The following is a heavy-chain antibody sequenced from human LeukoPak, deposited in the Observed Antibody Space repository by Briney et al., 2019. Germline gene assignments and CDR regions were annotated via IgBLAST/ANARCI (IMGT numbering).Heavy chain of an antibody. CDR1: GYIFTTYY. CDR2: INPSGVNT. V-gene: IGHV1-46*01. D-gene: IGHD1-26*01. Sequence: ASVKVSCEASGYIFTTYYMHGVRQAPGQGLEWMGIINPSGVNTSHAQKFQGRVTMPRDTSTSTLYMELNSLRSEDTAVYYCARSGGGYYENYFDYWGQGTVVTVSS. J-gene: IGHJ4*02. CDR3: ARSGGGYYENYFDY.